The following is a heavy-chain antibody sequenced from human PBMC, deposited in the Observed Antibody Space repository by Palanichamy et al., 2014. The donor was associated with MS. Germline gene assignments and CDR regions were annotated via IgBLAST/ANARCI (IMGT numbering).Heavy chain of an antibody. Sequence: QVQLQESGPGLVKPSQTLSLTCTVSGASINGGDYYWNWIRQPPGKGLEYIGYIYFSGSTYYNPSLKSRVIMSMDRSKNHISLTLSSVTAADTAFYFCARASVGLPNFDFWGQGTLVAVSS. CDR1: GASINGGDYY. CDR3: ARASVGLPNFDF. J-gene: IGHJ4*02. V-gene: IGHV4-30-4*01. D-gene: IGHD1-26*01. CDR2: IYFSGST.